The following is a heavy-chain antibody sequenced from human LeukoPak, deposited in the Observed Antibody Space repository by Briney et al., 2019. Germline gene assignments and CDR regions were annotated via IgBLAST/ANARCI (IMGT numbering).Heavy chain of an antibody. Sequence: EASVKVSCKASGFTFTSSAMQWVRQARGQRLEWIGWIVVGSGNTNYAQKFQERVTITRDMSTSTAYMELSSLRSEDTAVYYCARVSIGVYCGGDCYSRWGAFDIWGQGTMVTVSS. CDR2: IVVGSGNT. V-gene: IGHV1-58*02. J-gene: IGHJ3*02. D-gene: IGHD2-21*02. CDR3: ARVSIGVYCGGDCYSRWGAFDI. CDR1: GFTFTSSA.